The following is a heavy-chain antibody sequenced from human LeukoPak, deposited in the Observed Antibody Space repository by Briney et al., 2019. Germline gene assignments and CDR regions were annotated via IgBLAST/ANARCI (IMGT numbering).Heavy chain of an antibody. J-gene: IGHJ5*02. CDR3: ARDGDYCSSTSCDKNWFDP. Sequence: ASVKVSCKVSGYTLTELSMHWVRQAPRKGLEGMGIINPSGGSTSYAQNFQGRVTMTRDTSTSTVYMELSSLRSEDTAVYYCARDGDYCSSTSCDKNWFDPWGQGTLVTVSS. D-gene: IGHD2-2*02. CDR2: INPSGGST. V-gene: IGHV1-46*01. CDR1: GYTLTELS.